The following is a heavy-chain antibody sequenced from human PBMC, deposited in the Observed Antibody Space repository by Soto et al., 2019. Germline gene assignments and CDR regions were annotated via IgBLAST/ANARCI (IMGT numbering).Heavy chain of an antibody. CDR1: GYTFTSYY. CDR3: ARDLSGGYDFWNETYYYGTDV. Sequence: QVQLVQSGAEVKKPGASVKVSCTASGYTFTSYYMHWVRQDPGQGLEWMGIIHPSGGSTSYAQKFQGRVTMTRDTSTSTVYMELSSRRSDATAVYYCARDLSGGYDFWNETYYYGTDVWGQGTTVTVSS. V-gene: IGHV1-46*01. J-gene: IGHJ6*02. D-gene: IGHD3-3*01. CDR2: IHPSGGST.